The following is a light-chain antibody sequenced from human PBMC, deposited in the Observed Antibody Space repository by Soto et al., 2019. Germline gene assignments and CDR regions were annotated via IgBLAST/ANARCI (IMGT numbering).Light chain of an antibody. J-gene: IGKJ5*01. CDR1: QSVRSTY. CDR2: CAS. Sequence: EIVLTQSPGTLSLSPGGRATLSCRASQSVRSTYLAWYQQKPGQAPRLLIYCASSRATGIPDRFTGSGSGTDFTLTISRLEPEDFAVYYCQHYDTLSFGQGTRLEIK. V-gene: IGKV3-20*01. CDR3: QHYDTLS.